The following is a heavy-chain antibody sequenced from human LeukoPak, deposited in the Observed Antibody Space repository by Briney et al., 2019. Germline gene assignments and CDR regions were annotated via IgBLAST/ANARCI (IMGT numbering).Heavy chain of an antibody. D-gene: IGHD1-26*01. CDR1: QFTFSRYW. J-gene: IGHJ4*02. CDR3: AKGGKWDVTPFDY. V-gene: IGHV3-7*01. CDR2: IKQDGIEE. Sequence: GGSLRLSCAASQFTFSRYWMNWVRQAPGKGLEWVASIKQDGIEEYYVESVKGRFTISRGNAKNSVYLQMNSLRAEDTAIYYCAKGGKWDVTPFDYWGQGTLVTVSS.